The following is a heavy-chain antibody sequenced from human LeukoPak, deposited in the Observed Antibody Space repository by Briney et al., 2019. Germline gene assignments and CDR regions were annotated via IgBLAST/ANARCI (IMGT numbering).Heavy chain of an antibody. J-gene: IGHJ4*02. V-gene: IGHV3-7*01. CDR1: GFTFSSYW. Sequence: PGGSLRLSCAASGFTFSSYWMSWVRQAPGKGLEGVANIKQDGSEKYYVDSVKGRFTISRDNAKNSLYLQMNSLRAEDTAVYYCARDRLWGSSWYRARPWDYWGQGTLVTVSS. D-gene: IGHD6-13*01. CDR3: ARDRLWGSSWYRARPWDY. CDR2: IKQDGSEK.